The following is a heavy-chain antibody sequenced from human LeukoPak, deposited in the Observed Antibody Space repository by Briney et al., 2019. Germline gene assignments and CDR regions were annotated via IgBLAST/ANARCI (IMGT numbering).Heavy chain of an antibody. CDR1: GFTFSSYW. CDR3: ARAYGGSYYGH. CDR2: ISGDGSTT. J-gene: IGHJ4*02. D-gene: IGHD1-26*01. Sequence: PGGSLRLSCAASGFTFSSYWMHWVRQAPGKGLVWVSRISGDGSTTNYADSVKGRFTISRDNAKNTLYLQMNSLRADDTAVYYCARAYGGSYYGHWGQGTLVTVSS. V-gene: IGHV3-74*01.